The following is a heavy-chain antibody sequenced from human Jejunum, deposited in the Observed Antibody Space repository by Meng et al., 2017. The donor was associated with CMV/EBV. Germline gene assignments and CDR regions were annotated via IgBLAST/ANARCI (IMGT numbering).Heavy chain of an antibody. CDR3: VRAMNEEIN. CDR2: IHPGGWT. D-gene: IGHD5-24*01. V-gene: IGHV4-34*01. J-gene: IGHJ4*02. CDR1: GGSFSGFH. Sequence: LSLTCAVYGGSFSGFHCNWIRQPPGKGLEWIGEIHPGGWTNHNPSLKSRVTMSIDTSKNQFSLKVNSVTAADTAVYFCVRAMNEEINWGQGTLVTVSS.